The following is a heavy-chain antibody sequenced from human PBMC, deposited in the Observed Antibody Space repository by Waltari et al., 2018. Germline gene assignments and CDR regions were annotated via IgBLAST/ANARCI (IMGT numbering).Heavy chain of an antibody. CDR3: ARDYGADSSAPDDAFDI. D-gene: IGHD3-22*01. V-gene: IGHV1-2*02. CDR1: GYTFTGYY. Sequence: QVQLVQSGAEVKKPGASVKVSCKASGYTFTGYYMHWVRQAPGQGLVWMGWINPNSGGTNYARKFQGMVTMTRDTSISTAYMELSRLRSDDTAVYYCARDYGADSSAPDDAFDIWGQGTMVTVSS. J-gene: IGHJ3*02. CDR2: INPNSGGT.